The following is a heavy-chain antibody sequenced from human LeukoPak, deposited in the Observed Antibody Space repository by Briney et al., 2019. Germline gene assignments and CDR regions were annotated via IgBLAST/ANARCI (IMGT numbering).Heavy chain of an antibody. Sequence: ASVKVACKAAGGTFSSYAISWVRQAPGQGREWMGRIIPILGIAKYGKKCQGRVTITADTSTSTAWMWPSEVRSEDTAVYYCAREPVYSSGWYGVDYWGQGTLVTVSS. CDR3: AREPVYSSGWYGVDY. CDR1: GGTFSSYA. J-gene: IGHJ4*02. CDR2: IIPILGIA. V-gene: IGHV1-69*04. D-gene: IGHD6-19*01.